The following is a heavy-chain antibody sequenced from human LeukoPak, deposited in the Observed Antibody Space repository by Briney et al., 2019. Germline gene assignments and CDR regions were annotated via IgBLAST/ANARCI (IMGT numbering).Heavy chain of an antibody. V-gene: IGHV3-23*01. CDR3: AKPLPGASFFDD. D-gene: IGHD3-10*01. CDR1: GFTFSNYW. J-gene: IGHJ4*02. Sequence: GGSLRLSCGASGFTFSNYWMSWVRQAPGKGLEWVSAIVSSGANTFYADSVKGRFTISRDNSRNTLYLQMHSLRAEDTAIYYCAKPLPGASFFDDWGQGTLVTVSS. CDR2: IVSSGANT.